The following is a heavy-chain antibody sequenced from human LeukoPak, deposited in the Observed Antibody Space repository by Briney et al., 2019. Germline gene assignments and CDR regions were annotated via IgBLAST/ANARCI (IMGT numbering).Heavy chain of an antibody. J-gene: IGHJ4*02. D-gene: IGHD2-2*01. CDR3: ARDGQNHDIVVVPAGGDY. Sequence: GASVKVSCTASGYTFTGYYMHWVRQAPGQGLEWMGWINPNSGGTNYAQKFQGRVTMTRDTSISTAYMELSRLRSDDTAVYYCARDGQNHDIVVVPAGGDYWGQGTLVTVSS. V-gene: IGHV1-2*02. CDR1: GYTFTGYY. CDR2: INPNSGGT.